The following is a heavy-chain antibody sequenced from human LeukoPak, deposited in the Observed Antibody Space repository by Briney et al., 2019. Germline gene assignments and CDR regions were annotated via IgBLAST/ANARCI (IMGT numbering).Heavy chain of an antibody. D-gene: IGHD3-10*01. CDR3: ARDLLLWFGELWSGDAFDI. CDR2: ISAYNGNT. Sequence: ASVKVSCKASGYTFTSYGISWVRQAPGQGLEWMGWISAYNGNTNYAQKLQGRVTMTTDTSTSTAYMELGSLRSDDTAVYYCARDLLLWFGELWSGDAFDIWGQGTMVTVSS. J-gene: IGHJ3*02. CDR1: GYTFTSYG. V-gene: IGHV1-18*01.